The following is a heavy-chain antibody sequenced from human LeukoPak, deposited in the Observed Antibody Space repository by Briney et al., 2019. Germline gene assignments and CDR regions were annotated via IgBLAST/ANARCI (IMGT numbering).Heavy chain of an antibody. Sequence: SETLSLTCTVPGGSISNYYWSWIRQSPGKGLEWIGYIYYTGNTNYNPSLESRVIISVDTSKNQFSLKLSSVTAADTAVYYCARHECGGSCYPEDYWGQATLVTASS. J-gene: IGHJ4*02. D-gene: IGHD2-15*01. CDR2: IYYTGNT. CDR3: ARHECGGSCYPEDY. V-gene: IGHV4-59*08. CDR1: GGSISNYY.